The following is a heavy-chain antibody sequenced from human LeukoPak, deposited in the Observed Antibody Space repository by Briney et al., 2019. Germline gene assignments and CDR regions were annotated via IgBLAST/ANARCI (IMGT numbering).Heavy chain of an antibody. D-gene: IGHD4-17*01. V-gene: IGHV4-34*01. CDR2: INHSGST. CDR1: GVSFSGYY. CDR3: ARGARNGDSFGYYFDY. Sequence: SETLPLTCAVYGVSFSGYYWSWIRQPPGKGLEWIGEINHSGSTNYNPSLKSRVTISVDTSKNQFSLKLSSVTAADTAVYYCARGARNGDSFGYYFDYWGQGTLVTVSS. J-gene: IGHJ4*02.